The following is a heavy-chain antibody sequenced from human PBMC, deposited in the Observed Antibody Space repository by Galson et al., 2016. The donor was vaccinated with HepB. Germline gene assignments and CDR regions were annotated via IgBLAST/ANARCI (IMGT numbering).Heavy chain of an antibody. J-gene: IGHJ5*01. CDR2: INHSGST. Sequence: LSLTCTVSGGSISSGGYFWTWIRQHPGKGLEWIAEINHSGSTNYNPSLRSRVRISVDTAKNQVSLKLSSVTAADTAIYYCARCLRGRGGPEGLLDSWGQGTLVIVSS. CDR3: ARCLRGRGGPEGLLDS. D-gene: IGHD3-10*01. CDR1: GGSISSGGYF. V-gene: IGHV4-31*03.